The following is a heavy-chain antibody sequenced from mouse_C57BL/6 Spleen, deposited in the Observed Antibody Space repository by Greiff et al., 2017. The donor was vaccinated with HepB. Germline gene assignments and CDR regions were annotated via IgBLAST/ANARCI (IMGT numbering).Heavy chain of an antibody. CDR3: ASGGSYYDGYLYAMDY. CDR1: GYTFTSYW. D-gene: IGHD2-3*01. Sequence: QVQLQQPGTELVKPGASVKLSCKASGYTFTSYWMHWVKQRPGQGLEWIGNINPSNGGTNYNEKFKSKATLTVDKSSSTAYMQLSSLTSEYSAVYYCASGGSYYDGYLYAMDYWGQGTTVTVSS. CDR2: INPSNGGT. V-gene: IGHV1-53*01. J-gene: IGHJ4*01.